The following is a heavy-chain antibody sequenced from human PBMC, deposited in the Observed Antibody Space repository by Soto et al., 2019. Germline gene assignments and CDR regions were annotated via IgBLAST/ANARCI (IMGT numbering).Heavy chain of an antibody. V-gene: IGHV1-46*01. CDR3: ARDQDNDYGGNSHNYYGMDV. D-gene: IGHD4-17*01. J-gene: IGHJ6*02. CDR1: GYTFTSYY. Sequence: ASVKVSCNASGYTFTSYYMHLVRQAPGQGLEWMGIINPSGGSTSYAQKFQGRVTMTRDTSTSTVYMELSSLRSEDTAVYYCARDQDNDYGGNSHNYYGMDVWGQGTTVTVSS. CDR2: INPSGGST.